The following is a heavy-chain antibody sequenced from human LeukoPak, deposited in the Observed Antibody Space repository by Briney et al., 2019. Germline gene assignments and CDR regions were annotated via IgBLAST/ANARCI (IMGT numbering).Heavy chain of an antibody. CDR1: GGSFSGYY. CDR2: INHSGST. CDR3: ARRVATTARYYFDY. V-gene: IGHV4-34*01. Sequence: SETLSLTCAVYGGSFSGYYWSWIRQPPGKGLEWIGEINHSGSTNYNPSLKSRVTISIDTSKSQFSLKLRSVTAADTAVYYCARRVATTARYYFDYWGQGTLVTVSS. D-gene: IGHD5-24*01. J-gene: IGHJ4*02.